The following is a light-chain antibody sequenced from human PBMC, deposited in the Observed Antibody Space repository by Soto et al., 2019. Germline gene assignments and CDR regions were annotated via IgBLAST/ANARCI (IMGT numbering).Light chain of an antibody. V-gene: IGKV1-9*01. CDR3: QQLNSYPIT. J-gene: IGKJ5*01. CDR1: QGISSY. Sequence: DIQLTQSPSFLSASVGDRVTITCLASQGISSYLAWYQQKQGKAPKLLIFAASTLQSGVPSRFSGSGSGTEFTLTISSLQAEDFATYYCQQLNSYPITFGQGTRLEMK. CDR2: AAS.